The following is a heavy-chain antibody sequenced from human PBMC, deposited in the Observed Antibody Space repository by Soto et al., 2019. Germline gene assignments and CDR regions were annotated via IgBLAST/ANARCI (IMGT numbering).Heavy chain of an antibody. CDR2: INHSGST. Sequence: SETLSLTCAVYGGSFSGYYWSWIRQPPGKGLEWIGEINHSGSTNYNPSLKSRVTISVDTSKNQFSLKLSSVTAADTAVYYCARGELLWFGGKDYYYMDVWGKGTTVTVSS. D-gene: IGHD3-10*01. CDR1: GGSFSGYY. J-gene: IGHJ6*03. V-gene: IGHV4-34*01. CDR3: ARGELLWFGGKDYYYMDV.